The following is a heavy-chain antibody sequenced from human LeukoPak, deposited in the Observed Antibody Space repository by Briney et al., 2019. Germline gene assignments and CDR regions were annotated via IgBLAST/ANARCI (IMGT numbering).Heavy chain of an antibody. Sequence: PSETLSLTCTVSGGSISSHDWGWIQQPPGKGVEWIGYIYDSGSTTYNPSLKSRVTILVDTSKDQVSLKLSSVTAADTAVYYCARGRRGRYYDISRYNYFDYWGQGTLVSVSS. CDR3: ARGRRGRYYDISRYNYFDY. CDR2: IYDSGST. V-gene: IGHV4-59*11. CDR1: GGSISSHD. D-gene: IGHD3-22*01. J-gene: IGHJ4*02.